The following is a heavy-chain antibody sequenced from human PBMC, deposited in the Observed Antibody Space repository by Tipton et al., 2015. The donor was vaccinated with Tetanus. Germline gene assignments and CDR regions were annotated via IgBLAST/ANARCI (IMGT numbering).Heavy chain of an antibody. CDR1: GGSFSGSY. Sequence: TLSLTCAVYGGSFSGSYWSWVRQPPGKGLEWIGEVHPRGSTNYNPSLKSRVTISLDTSKTHFYPNLSSVTAADTAVYYCARPIKQWLVPVDPWGQGTLVTVSS. CDR2: VHPRGST. D-gene: IGHD6-19*01. V-gene: IGHV4-34*01. CDR3: ARPIKQWLVPVDP. J-gene: IGHJ5*02.